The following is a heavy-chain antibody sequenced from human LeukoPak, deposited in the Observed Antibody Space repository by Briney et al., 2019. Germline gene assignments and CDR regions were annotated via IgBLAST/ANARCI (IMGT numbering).Heavy chain of an antibody. CDR1: GFTFDDYA. Sequence: PGGSLRLSCAASGFTFDDYAMHWVRQAPGKGLEWVSLISWDGGSTYYADSVKGRFTISRDNSKNSLYLQMNSLRAEDTDLYYCAKDSSGYYDYWGQGTLVTVSS. CDR2: ISWDGGST. J-gene: IGHJ4*02. V-gene: IGHV3-43D*03. D-gene: IGHD3-22*01. CDR3: AKDSSGYYDY.